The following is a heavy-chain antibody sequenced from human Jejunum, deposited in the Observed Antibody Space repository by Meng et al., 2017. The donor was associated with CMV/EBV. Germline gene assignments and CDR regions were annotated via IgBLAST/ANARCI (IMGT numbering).Heavy chain of an antibody. J-gene: IGHJ4*02. D-gene: IGHD6-13*01. Sequence: FSSYWMGWVRQAPGKGLEWVANIKQDGSEKYYVDSVKGRFTISRDNAKNSLYLQMNSLRAEDTAVYYCARSGILTYSSSWYVISYWGQGTLVTVSS. CDR2: IKQDGSEK. V-gene: IGHV3-7*01. CDR3: ARSGILTYSSSWYVISY. CDR1: FSSYW.